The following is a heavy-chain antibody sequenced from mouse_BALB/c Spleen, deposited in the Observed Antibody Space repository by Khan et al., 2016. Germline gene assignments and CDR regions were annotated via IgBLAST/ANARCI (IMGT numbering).Heavy chain of an antibody. CDR2: IFPGNVNT. J-gene: IGHJ3*01. V-gene: IGHV1S56*01. D-gene: IGHD2-14*01. Sequence: QVQLQQSGPELVKPGTSVRISCKAAGYTFTNYYIHWLKQGPGQGLEWIGWIFPGNVNTKFNEKFKGKATLTVDKSSTTVYMNLSSLTSEDSAVYFCARHYRYSWFVYWGQVTLVTVSA. CDR1: GYTFTNYY. CDR3: ARHYRYSWFVY.